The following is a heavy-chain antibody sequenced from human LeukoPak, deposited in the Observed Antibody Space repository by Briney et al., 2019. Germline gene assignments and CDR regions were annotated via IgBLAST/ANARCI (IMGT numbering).Heavy chain of an antibody. CDR2: ISSSGSA. CDR3: ARVLGGTSLFDY. Sequence: SETLSLTCTVSRGSINSYYWSWIRQPPGKGLEWIGYISSSGSANYNPALKSRVTISVDRSKNQFSLNLSSVTAADTAVYYCARVLGGTSLFDYWGQGTLVTVSS. J-gene: IGHJ4*02. CDR1: RGSINSYY. V-gene: IGHV4-59*01. D-gene: IGHD3-16*01.